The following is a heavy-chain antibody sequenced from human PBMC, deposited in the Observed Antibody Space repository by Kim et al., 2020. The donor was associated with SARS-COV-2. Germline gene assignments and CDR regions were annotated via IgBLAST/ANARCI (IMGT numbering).Heavy chain of an antibody. J-gene: IGHJ6*02. CDR1: GFTFSDYY. D-gene: IGHD3-10*01. V-gene: IGHV3-11*06. CDR2: ISSSSSYT. Sequence: GGSLRLSCAASGFTFSDYYMSWIRQAPGKGLEWVSYISSSSSYTNYADSVKGRFTISRDNAKNSLYLQMNSLRAEDTAVHYCARSSITMGRTLVRVIGGMDVWGQGTTVTVSS. CDR3: ARSSITMGRTLVRVIGGMDV.